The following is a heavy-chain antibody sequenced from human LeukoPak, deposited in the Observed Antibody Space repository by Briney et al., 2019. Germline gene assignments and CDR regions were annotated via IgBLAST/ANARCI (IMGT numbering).Heavy chain of an antibody. CDR2: ISSSSSYI. CDR3: ARGVGGSGSYYLDV. Sequence: GGSLRLSCAASGFTFRSYSMNWVRQAPGKGLEWVSSISSSSSYIYYADSVKGRFTISRDNAKNSLYLQMDSLRAEDTAVYYCARGVGGSGSYYLDVWGKGTTVTVSS. V-gene: IGHV3-21*01. J-gene: IGHJ6*03. CDR1: GFTFRSYS. D-gene: IGHD3-10*01.